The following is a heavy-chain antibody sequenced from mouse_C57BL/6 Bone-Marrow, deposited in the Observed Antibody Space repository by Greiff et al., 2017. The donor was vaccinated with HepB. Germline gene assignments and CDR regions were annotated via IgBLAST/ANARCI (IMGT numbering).Heavy chain of an antibody. D-gene: IGHD4-1*01. J-gene: IGHJ3*01. CDR1: GYTFTSYW. Sequence: QVQLQQPGAELVMPGASVKLSCKASGYTFTSYWMHWVKQRPGQGLEWIGEIDPSDSYTNYNQKFKGKSTLTVDKSSSTAYMQLSSLTSEDSAVYYCARSANWSRFAYWGQGTLVTVSA. CDR3: ARSANWSRFAY. V-gene: IGHV1-69*01. CDR2: IDPSDSYT.